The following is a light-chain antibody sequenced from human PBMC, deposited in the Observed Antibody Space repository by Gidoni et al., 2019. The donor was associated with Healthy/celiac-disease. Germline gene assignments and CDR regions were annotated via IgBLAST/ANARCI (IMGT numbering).Light chain of an antibody. CDR2: GAS. V-gene: IGKV3-20*01. CDR3: QQYGRSPWT. J-gene: IGKJ1*01. CDR1: QSVSSIY. Sequence: ELVFTHSPGTLSLSPGERATLSCRAMQSVSSIYFAWYQQKPGQAPRLLIYGASSRATGIPDRFSGSGSGTDFTLTISRLEPEDFAVYYCQQYGRSPWTFGQGTKVEIK.